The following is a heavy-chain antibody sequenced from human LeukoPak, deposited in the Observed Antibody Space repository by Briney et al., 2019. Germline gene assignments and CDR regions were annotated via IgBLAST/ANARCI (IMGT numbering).Heavy chain of an antibody. CDR1: GGSFSGYY. CDR3: ARQDQLTSPKSFDY. J-gene: IGHJ4*02. CDR2: INHSGCT. V-gene: IGHV4-34*01. Sequence: PSETLSLTCAVYGGSFSGYYWSWIRQPPGKGLEWIGEINHSGCTNYNPSLKSRVTISVDTSKNQFSLKLSSVTAADTAVYYCARQDQLTSPKSFDYWGQGTLVTVSS. D-gene: IGHD2-2*01.